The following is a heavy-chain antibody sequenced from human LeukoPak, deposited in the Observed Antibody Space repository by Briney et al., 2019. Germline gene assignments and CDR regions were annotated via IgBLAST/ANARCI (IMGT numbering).Heavy chain of an antibody. J-gene: IGHJ4*02. Sequence: PSETLSLTCTVFGGSISSYYWSWIRQPPGKGLEWIGYIYYSGSTNYNPSLKSRVTISVDTSKNQFSLKLSSVTAADTAVYYCARLRQKVLAPFDYWGQGTLVTVSS. CDR2: IYYSGST. V-gene: IGHV4-59*08. CDR1: GGSISSYY. CDR3: ARLRQKVLAPFDY.